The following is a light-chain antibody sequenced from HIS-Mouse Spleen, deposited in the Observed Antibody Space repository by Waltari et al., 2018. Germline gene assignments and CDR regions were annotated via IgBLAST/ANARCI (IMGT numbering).Light chain of an antibody. V-gene: IGLV2-23*01. CDR1: SSDVGSYNL. CDR2: EGS. Sequence: QSALTQPASVSGSPGQSITISCTGTSSDVGSYNLVPWYQQHPRKDPKLMIYEGSKRPSGVSNRFSGSKSGNTASLTISGLQAEDEADYYCCSYAGSSTWVFGGGTKLTVL. CDR3: CSYAGSSTWV. J-gene: IGLJ3*02.